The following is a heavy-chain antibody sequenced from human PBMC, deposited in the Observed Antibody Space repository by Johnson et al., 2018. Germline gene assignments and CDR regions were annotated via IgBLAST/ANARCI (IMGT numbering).Heavy chain of an antibody. Sequence: VQLVQSGGGVVQPGGSLRLSCAAYGFTFSNYAMHWVRQTPGKGLEYVSALNSNGGGTDYANSVKGRFTISRDNFKNTLFLEMYSLRPENMAVYYCARVVYTYGYLGDAFDVWGQGTMVTGSS. J-gene: IGHJ3*01. CDR3: ARVVYTYGYLGDAFDV. CDR1: GFTFSNYA. CDR2: LNSNGGGT. V-gene: IGHV3-64*01. D-gene: IGHD5-18*01.